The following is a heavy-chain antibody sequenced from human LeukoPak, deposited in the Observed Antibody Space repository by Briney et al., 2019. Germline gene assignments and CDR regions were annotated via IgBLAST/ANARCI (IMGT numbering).Heavy chain of an antibody. J-gene: IGHJ5*02. D-gene: IGHD4-17*01. CDR3: ARADGAYEGWFDP. CDR1: GGSVSSGSYY. Sequence: SETLSLTCTVSGGSVSSGSYYWSWIRQPPGKGLEWIGYIYYSGSTNYNPSLKSRVTISVDTSKNQFSLKLSSVTAADTAVYYCARADGAYEGWFDPWGQGTLVTVSS. CDR2: IYYSGST. V-gene: IGHV4-61*01.